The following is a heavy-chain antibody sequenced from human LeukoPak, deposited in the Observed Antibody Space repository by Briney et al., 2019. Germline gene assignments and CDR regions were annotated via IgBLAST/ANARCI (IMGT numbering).Heavy chain of an antibody. CDR3: TTDPAARVPLDY. CDR1: GFTFSDYY. Sequence: PGGSLRLSCAASGFTFSDYYMTWIRQAPGKGLEWVGRIKSKTDGGTTDYAAPVKGRFTISRDDSKNTLYLQMNSLKTEDTAVYYCTTDPAARVPLDYWGQGTLVTVSS. CDR2: IKSKTDGGTT. V-gene: IGHV3-15*01. D-gene: IGHD6-25*01. J-gene: IGHJ4*02.